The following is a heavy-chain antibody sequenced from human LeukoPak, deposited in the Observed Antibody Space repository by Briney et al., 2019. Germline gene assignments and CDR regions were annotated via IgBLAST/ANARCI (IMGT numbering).Heavy chain of an antibody. CDR1: GFTFSTYS. J-gene: IGHJ4*02. CDR2: IYGNGERT. D-gene: IGHD6-19*01. CDR3: AKGVVPDSGWDLDY. V-gene: IGHV3-23*01. Sequence: QPGGSLRLSCVASGFTFSTYSMTWVRQAPGKGLEWVSSIYGNGERTFYADSVKGRFTIFRDNSKNTLYLEMLGLRPEDTAVYYCAKGVVPDSGWDLDYWGQGTLVTVSS.